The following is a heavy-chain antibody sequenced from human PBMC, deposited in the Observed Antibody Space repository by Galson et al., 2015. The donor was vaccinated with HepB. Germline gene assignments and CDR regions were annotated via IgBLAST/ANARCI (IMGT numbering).Heavy chain of an antibody. J-gene: IGHJ4*02. CDR1: GGSFSGYY. D-gene: IGHD1-26*01. V-gene: IGHV4-34*01. Sequence: SETLSLTCAAYGGSFSGYYWSWIRQPPGRGLEWIGEINHSGSTNYNPSLKSRVTISVDTSKNQFSLKLSSVTAADTAVYYCARWAPSSSGSYRPENSLDYWGQGTLVTVSS. CDR2: INHSGST. CDR3: ARWAPSSSGSYRPENSLDY.